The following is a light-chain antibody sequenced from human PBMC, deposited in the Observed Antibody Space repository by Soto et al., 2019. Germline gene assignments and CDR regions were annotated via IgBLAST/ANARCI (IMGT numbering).Light chain of an antibody. J-gene: IGKJ1*01. CDR2: LGS. Sequence: IVMTQSPLSLPVTPGEPASISCRSSESLLHSNGYIYLDWYLQKPGQSPQLLIYLGSNRASGVPDRFSGSGSGTDFTLKISRVEAEDVGVYYCMQALDTRTFGQGTNVEIK. V-gene: IGKV2-28*01. CDR1: ESLLHSNGYIY. CDR3: MQALDTRT.